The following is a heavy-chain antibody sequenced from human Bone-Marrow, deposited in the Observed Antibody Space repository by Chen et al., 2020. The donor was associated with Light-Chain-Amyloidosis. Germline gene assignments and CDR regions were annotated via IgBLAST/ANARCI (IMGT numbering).Heavy chain of an antibody. CDR3: ARRRDGYNFDY. Sequence: EVQLEQSGPEVKKPGESLKSPCKGSGYTFPNYWIGWVRQMPGKGLEWMGVIYPDDSDARYSPSFEGQVTISADKSITTAYLQWRSLKASDTAMYYCARRRDGYNFDYWGQGTLVTVSS. CDR2: IYPDDSDA. D-gene: IGHD5-12*01. V-gene: IGHV5-51*01. CDR1: GYTFPNYW. J-gene: IGHJ4*02.